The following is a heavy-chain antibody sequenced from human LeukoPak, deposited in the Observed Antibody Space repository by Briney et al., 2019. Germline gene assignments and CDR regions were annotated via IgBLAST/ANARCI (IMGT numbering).Heavy chain of an antibody. CDR1: GFTFSSYA. D-gene: IGHD6-13*01. CDR2: IRYDGSNK. J-gene: IGHJ4*02. CDR3: AKEYSSSWYYFDY. V-gene: IGHV3-30*02. Sequence: GRSLRLSCAASGFTFSSYAVHWVRQAPGKGLEWVAFIRYDGSNKYYADSVKGRFTISRDNSKNTLYLQMNSLRAEDTAVYYCAKEYSSSWYYFDYWGQGTLVTVSS.